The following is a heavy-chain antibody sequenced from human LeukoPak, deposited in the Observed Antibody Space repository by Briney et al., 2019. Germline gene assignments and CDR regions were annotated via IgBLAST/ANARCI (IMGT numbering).Heavy chain of an antibody. D-gene: IGHD6-6*01. J-gene: IGHJ4*02. CDR2: IYYSGST. Sequence: SETLSLTCAVYGGSFSGYYWSWIRQPPGKGLEWIGSIYYSGSTYYNPSLQSRVTISIDTSKNQFSLKLSSVIAADTAVYYCASILLYSGSSGIDYWGQGILVTVSS. CDR3: ASILLYSGSSGIDY. V-gene: IGHV4-34*01. CDR1: GGSFSGYY.